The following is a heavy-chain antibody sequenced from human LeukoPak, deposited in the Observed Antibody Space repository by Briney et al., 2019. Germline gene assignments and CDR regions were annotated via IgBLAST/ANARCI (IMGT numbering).Heavy chain of an antibody. J-gene: IGHJ5*02. Sequence: ASVKVSCKASGYTFTGYYMHWVRQAPGQGLEWMGWINPNSGGTNYAQKFQGRVTMTRDTSISTAYMELSRLRSDDTAVYYRARSTRLVVPAAHGWFDPWGQGTLVTVSS. CDR3: ARSTRLVVPAAHGWFDP. CDR1: GYTFTGYY. CDR2: INPNSGGT. V-gene: IGHV1-2*02. D-gene: IGHD2-2*01.